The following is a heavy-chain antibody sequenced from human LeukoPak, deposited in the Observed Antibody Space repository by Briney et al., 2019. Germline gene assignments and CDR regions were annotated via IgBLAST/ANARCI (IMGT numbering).Heavy chain of an antibody. V-gene: IGHV4-39*01. Sequence: TPSETQSLTCTVSGGSISSSSYYWGWIRQPPGKGLEWIGSIYYSGSTYYNPSLKGRVTISVDTSKNQFSLKLSSVTAADTAVYYCARRITMVRGVMWDTFDYWGQGTLVTVSS. CDR3: ARRITMVRGVMWDTFDY. J-gene: IGHJ4*02. D-gene: IGHD3-10*01. CDR2: IYYSGST. CDR1: GGSISSSSYY.